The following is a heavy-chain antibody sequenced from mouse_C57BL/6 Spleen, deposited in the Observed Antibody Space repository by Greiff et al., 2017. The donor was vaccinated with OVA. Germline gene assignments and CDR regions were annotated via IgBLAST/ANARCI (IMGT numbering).Heavy chain of an antibody. J-gene: IGHJ2*01. D-gene: IGHD2-1*01. Sequence: EVKLVESGAELVRPGASVKLSCTASGFNIKDDYMHWVKQRPEQGLEWIGWIDPENGDTEYASKFQGKATITADTSSNTAYLQLSSLTSEDTAVYYCTILPLYYGNSYWGQGTTLTVSS. CDR1: GFNIKDDY. V-gene: IGHV14-4*01. CDR2: IDPENGDT. CDR3: TILPLYYGNSY.